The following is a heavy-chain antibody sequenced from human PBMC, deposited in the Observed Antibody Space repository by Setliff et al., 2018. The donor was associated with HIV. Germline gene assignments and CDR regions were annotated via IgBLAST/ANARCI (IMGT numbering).Heavy chain of an antibody. CDR1: GYTFTGYY. Sequence: GASVKVSCKASGYTFTGYYMHWLRQAPGQGLEWMGWINPNGGGTNFAQKFQGRVTMTRDTSISTAYMELSRLRSDDTAVYYCARNPDTSGYLYYYYYRDVWGKGTTVTVSS. D-gene: IGHD3-22*01. J-gene: IGHJ6*03. CDR2: INPNGGGT. V-gene: IGHV1-2*02. CDR3: ARNPDTSGYLYYYYYRDV.